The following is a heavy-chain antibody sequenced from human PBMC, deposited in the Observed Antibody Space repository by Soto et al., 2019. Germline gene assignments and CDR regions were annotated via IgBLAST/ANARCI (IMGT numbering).Heavy chain of an antibody. CDR2: SYSRGAT. CDR3: ARVSELPPSSY. Sequence: LLRPSETLSLTCAVYGGSVSDYYRTWIRQPPGKELYWIGGSYSRGATNSNPSNKSRVSISVDTTKNQFSLKLTSVTDADTAVYYCARVSELPPSSYWGQGILVTVSS. J-gene: IGHJ4*02. V-gene: IGHV4-34*01. D-gene: IGHD1-7*01. CDR1: GGSVSDYY.